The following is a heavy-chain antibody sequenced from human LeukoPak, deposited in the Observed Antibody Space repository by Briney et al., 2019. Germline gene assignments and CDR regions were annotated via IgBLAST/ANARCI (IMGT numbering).Heavy chain of an antibody. D-gene: IGHD3-16*01. Sequence: GGSLRLSCAASGFSFSSSWMLWVRQTPGKGLVWLSRISPDGSSTSYADSVKGRFTVSRDIARNTLSLHMNSLRAEDSAVYYCARLQGITPQPMTEGFDIWGQGTMVTVSS. CDR3: ARLQGITPQPMTEGFDI. CDR2: ISPDGSST. J-gene: IGHJ3*02. V-gene: IGHV3-74*01. CDR1: GFSFSSSW.